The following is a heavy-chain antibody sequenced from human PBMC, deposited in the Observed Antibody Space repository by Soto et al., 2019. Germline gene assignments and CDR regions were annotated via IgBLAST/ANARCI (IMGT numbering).Heavy chain of an antibody. V-gene: IGHV3-33*01. J-gene: IGHJ4*02. CDR1: GFTFSSYG. CDR2: IWHDGGNK. Sequence: GGSLRLSCAASGFTFSSYGMHWVRQAPGKGLEWVAFIWHDGGNKFYAESVKGRFTISRDNSKNTLYLQMTSLSAEDMAMYYCARDGDVNTGFGKDYWGQGTLVTVSS. CDR3: ARDGDVNTGFGKDY. D-gene: IGHD3-16*01.